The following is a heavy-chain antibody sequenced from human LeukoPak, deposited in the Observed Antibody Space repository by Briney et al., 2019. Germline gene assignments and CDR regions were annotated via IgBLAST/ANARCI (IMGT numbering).Heavy chain of an antibody. CDR2: ISGSGGST. V-gene: IGHV3-23*01. CDR3: ATTQWLVDAFDI. J-gene: IGHJ3*02. D-gene: IGHD6-19*01. CDR1: GFTFSSYA. Sequence: PGGSLGLSCAASGFTFSSYAMSWVRQAPGKGLEWVSAISGSGGSTYYADSVKGRFTISRDNSKNTLYLQMNSLRAEDTAVYYCATTQWLVDAFDIWGQGTMVTVSS.